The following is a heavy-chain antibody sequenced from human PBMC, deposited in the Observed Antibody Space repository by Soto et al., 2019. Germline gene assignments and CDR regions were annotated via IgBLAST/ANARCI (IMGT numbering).Heavy chain of an antibody. V-gene: IGHV4-4*02. CDR3: ARVSIWGSYRSIGYFDY. CDR1: SGSISSSNW. Sequence: QVQLQESGPGLVKPSGTLYLTCDVSSGSISSSNWWSWVRQPPGKGLEWIGEIYHSGSTNYNPSLNSRVTISVDKSKNQFSLKLSSVTAAVTAVYYCARVSIWGSYRSIGYFDYWGQGTLVTVSS. J-gene: IGHJ4*02. D-gene: IGHD3-16*02. CDR2: IYHSGST.